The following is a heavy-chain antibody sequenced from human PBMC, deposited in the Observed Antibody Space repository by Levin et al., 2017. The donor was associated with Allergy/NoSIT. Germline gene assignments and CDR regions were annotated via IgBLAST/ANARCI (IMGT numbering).Heavy chain of an antibody. V-gene: IGHV4-59*11. CDR1: GGSISGHH. J-gene: IGHJ6*02. Sequence: SETLSLTCTVSGGSISGHHWSWIRQPPGKALEWIGNIHYSGTTKYNPSLKSRVTISVDTSKNQFSLKLRSVTAADTDVYYCGRDRSIKNQDGDFWYYGMDVWGQGTTVSVSS. CDR2: IHYSGTT. D-gene: IGHD2-21*01. CDR3: GRDRSIKNQDGDFWYYGMDV.